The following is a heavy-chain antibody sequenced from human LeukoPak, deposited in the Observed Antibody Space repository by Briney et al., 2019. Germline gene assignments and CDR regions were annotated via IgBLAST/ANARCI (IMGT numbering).Heavy chain of an antibody. V-gene: IGHV4-61*02. CDR1: GGSISSGSYY. Sequence: SETLSLTCTVSGGSISSGSYYWSWIRQPAGKGLEWIGRIYTSGSTNYNPSLKSRVTISVDTSKNQFSLKLSSVTAADTAVYYCARERDGSGTQRGLDYWGQGTLVTVSS. J-gene: IGHJ4*02. D-gene: IGHD3-10*01. CDR3: ARERDGSGTQRGLDY. CDR2: IYTSGST.